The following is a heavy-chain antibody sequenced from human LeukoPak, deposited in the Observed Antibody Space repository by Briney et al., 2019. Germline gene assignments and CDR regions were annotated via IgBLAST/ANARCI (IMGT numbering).Heavy chain of an antibody. J-gene: IGHJ6*02. CDR3: ARERGYSYGIGSGYYYYYGMDV. D-gene: IGHD5-18*01. CDR1: GFTFSSYG. CDR2: IWYDGNNK. Sequence: PGRSLRLSCAASGFTFSSYGMHWVRQAPGKGLEWVAVIWYDGNNKYYADSVKGRFTISRDNSKNTLYLQMNSLRADDTAVYYCARERGYSYGIGSGYYYYYGMDVWGQGTTVTVSS. V-gene: IGHV3-33*01.